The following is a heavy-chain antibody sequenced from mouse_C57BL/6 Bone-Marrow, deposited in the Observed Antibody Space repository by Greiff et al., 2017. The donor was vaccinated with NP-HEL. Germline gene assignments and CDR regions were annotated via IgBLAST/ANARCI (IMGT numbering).Heavy chain of an antibody. CDR3: ARQGRYGSGYFPPVD. V-gene: IGHV1-12*01. J-gene: IGHJ2*01. CDR2: IYPGNGDT. CDR1: GYTFTSYN. D-gene: IGHD1-1*01. Sequence: LQQSGAELVRPGASVKMSCKASGYTFTSYNMPWVKQTPRQGLEWIGAIYPGNGDTSYNQKFKGKATLTVDKSSSTAYMQLSSLTSEDSAVYFCARQGRYGSGYFPPVDWGKGTTLTVSS.